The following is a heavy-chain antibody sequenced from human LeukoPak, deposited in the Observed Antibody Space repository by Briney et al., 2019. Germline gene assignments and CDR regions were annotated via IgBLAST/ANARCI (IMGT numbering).Heavy chain of an antibody. CDR1: GYTLTELS. Sequence: ASVKVSCKVSGYTLTELSMHWVRQAPGKGLEWMGGFDPEDGETIYAQKFQGRVTMTEDTSTDTAYMELSSLRSEDTAVYYCATSLRGYCSSTSCYFASNSVSYYYGMDVWGQGTTVTVSS. CDR3: ATSLRGYCSSTSCYFASNSVSYYYGMDV. J-gene: IGHJ6*02. V-gene: IGHV1-24*01. D-gene: IGHD2-2*01. CDR2: FDPEDGET.